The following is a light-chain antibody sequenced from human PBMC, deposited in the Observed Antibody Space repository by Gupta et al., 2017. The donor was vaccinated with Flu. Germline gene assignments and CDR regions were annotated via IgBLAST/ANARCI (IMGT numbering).Light chain of an antibody. Sequence: QSVLTQPPSVAAAPGQRVTIACSGSTSNVGNNYVSWYQQLPGKAPKLLIYENEKRPSGIPDRFSASKSGTTVTLDIAGLQTGDEADYYCGTLDSNLNAGVFGGGTNLTVL. CDR2: ENE. CDR1: TSNVGNNY. J-gene: IGLJ3*02. CDR3: GTLDSNLNAGV. V-gene: IGLV1-51*02.